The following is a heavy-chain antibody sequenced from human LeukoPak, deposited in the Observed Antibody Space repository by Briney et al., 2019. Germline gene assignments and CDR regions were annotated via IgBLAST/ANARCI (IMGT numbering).Heavy chain of an antibody. CDR1: GGSFSGYY. CDR2: INHSGST. Sequence: SETLSLTCAVYGGSFSGYYWSWIRQPPGKGLEWIGEINHSGSTNYNPSLKSRVTISVDTSENQFSLKLSSVTATDTAVYYCARALVVRGVIKSPNWFDPWGQGTLVTVSS. D-gene: IGHD3-10*01. V-gene: IGHV4-34*01. J-gene: IGHJ5*02. CDR3: ARALVVRGVIKSPNWFDP.